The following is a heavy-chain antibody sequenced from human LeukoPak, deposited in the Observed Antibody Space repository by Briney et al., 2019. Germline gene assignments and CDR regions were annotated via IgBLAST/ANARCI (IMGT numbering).Heavy chain of an antibody. J-gene: IGHJ4*02. CDR2: ISNSGDNI. V-gene: IGHV3-21*01. D-gene: IGHD3-10*01. CDR1: GFTLSTYS. Sequence: GGALRLSCAASGFTLSTYSMNWGRQAPGEGLEWVSYISNSGDNIYYGDSVKGRFTISRDNAKDSLYLQMNSLRAEDTAVYYCVRGLSGSYSYWGQGTLVTVSS. CDR3: VRGLSGSYSY.